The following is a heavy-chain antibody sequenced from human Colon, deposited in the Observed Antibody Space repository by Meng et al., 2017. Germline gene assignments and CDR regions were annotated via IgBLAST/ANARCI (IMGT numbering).Heavy chain of an antibody. CDR1: GYIFTNHH. CDR2: ITPSNGDT. J-gene: IGHJ4*02. CDR3: ATTGSRSSGS. D-gene: IGHD3-22*01. Sequence: QLSLVQSGAEVKQPGASVKISCVASGYIFTNHHLHWVRQAPGQGPEWMGIITPSNGDTGYAQRFQGRVTMTSDTSTSTVYMELSGLRSEDTAMYYCATTGSRSSGSWGQGTLVTVSS. V-gene: IGHV1-46*01.